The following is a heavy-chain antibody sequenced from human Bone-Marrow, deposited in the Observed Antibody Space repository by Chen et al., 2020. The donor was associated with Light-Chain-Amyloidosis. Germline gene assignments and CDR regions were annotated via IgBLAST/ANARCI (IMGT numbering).Heavy chain of an antibody. CDR1: GFTFSSYS. V-gene: IGHV3-21*01. CDR2: ISSSSSYI. J-gene: IGHJ4*02. Sequence: EVQLVESGGGLVKPGGSLRLSCAASGFTFSSYSMNWVRQAPGKGLEWVSSISSSSSYIYYADSVKGRFTISRDNAKNSLYLQMNSLRAEDMAVYYCARDVDLAGRFDYWGQGTLVTVSS. CDR3: ARDVDLAGRFDY. D-gene: IGHD2-15*01.